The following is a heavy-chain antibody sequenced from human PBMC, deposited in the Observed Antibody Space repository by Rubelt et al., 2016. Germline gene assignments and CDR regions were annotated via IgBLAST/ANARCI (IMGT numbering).Heavy chain of an antibody. CDR2: ISAYNGNT. CDR1: GYTFTSYG. D-gene: IGHD2-2*01. J-gene: IGHJ4*02. CDR3: ALRVVPAADGAFDD. V-gene: IGHV1-18*01. Sequence: QVQLVQSGAEVKKPGASVKVSCKASGYTFTSYGISWVRQAPGQGLEWMGWISAYNGNTKYAQRLQGRVTMTTGTSTGTAYMGLRGLRSDDTAVYFCALRVVPAADGAFDDWGQETLVTVSS.